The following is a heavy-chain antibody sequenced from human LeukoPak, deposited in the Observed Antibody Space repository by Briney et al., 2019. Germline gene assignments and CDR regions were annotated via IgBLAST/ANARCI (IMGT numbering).Heavy chain of an antibody. CDR1: GFTLSSYG. J-gene: IGHJ4*02. CDR3: ATWGLTPTFDY. V-gene: IGHV3-30*03. D-gene: IGHD1-26*01. CDR2: ISYDGSDK. Sequence: GGSLRLSCAASGFTLSSYGMHWVRQAPGKGLEWVAVISYDGSDKYYADSVKGRFTISRDNTKNTLYLQMNSLRAEDTAVYYCATWGLTPTFDYWGQGTLVTVSS.